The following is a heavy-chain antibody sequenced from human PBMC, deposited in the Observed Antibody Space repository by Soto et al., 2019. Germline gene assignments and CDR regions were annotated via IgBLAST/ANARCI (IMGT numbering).Heavy chain of an antibody. J-gene: IGHJ3*02. D-gene: IGHD3-22*01. V-gene: IGHV1-69*13. Sequence: SVKISCKSSGGTFSSYAISWVRQAPGQGLEWMGGIIPIFGTANYAQKFQGRVTITADESTSTAYMELSSLRSEDTAVYYCARHRGYYDSSGELDAWDIWGQGKMGTV. CDR2: IIPIFGTA. CDR3: ARHRGYYDSSGELDAWDI. CDR1: GGTFSSYA.